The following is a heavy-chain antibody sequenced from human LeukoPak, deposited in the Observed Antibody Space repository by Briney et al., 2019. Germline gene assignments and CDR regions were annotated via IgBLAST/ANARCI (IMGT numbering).Heavy chain of an antibody. CDR3: ATVRLPNLERYSYGYHYGMDV. CDR1: GYTLTELS. V-gene: IGHV1-24*01. J-gene: IGHJ6*02. D-gene: IGHD5-18*01. Sequence: ASVTVSCTVSGYTLTELSMHWVRQAPGKGLEWMGGFDPEDGETIYAQKLQGRVTMTEDTSTDTAYMELSSLRSEDTAVYYCATVRLPNLERYSYGYHYGMDVWGQGTTVTVSS. CDR2: FDPEDGET.